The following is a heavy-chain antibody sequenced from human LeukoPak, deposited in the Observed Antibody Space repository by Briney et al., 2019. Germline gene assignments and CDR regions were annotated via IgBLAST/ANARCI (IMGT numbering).Heavy chain of an antibody. CDR3: AKEPYYESSGYPRFDY. Sequence: PGGSLRLSCAASGFTFSSYAMSWVRQAPGKGLEWVSAISGSGVSTYYADSVKGRLTISRDNSKNTLYLQMNSLRAEDTAIYYCAKEPYYESSGYPRFDYWGQGTLVTVSS. V-gene: IGHV3-23*01. D-gene: IGHD3-22*01. J-gene: IGHJ4*02. CDR2: ISGSGVST. CDR1: GFTFSSYA.